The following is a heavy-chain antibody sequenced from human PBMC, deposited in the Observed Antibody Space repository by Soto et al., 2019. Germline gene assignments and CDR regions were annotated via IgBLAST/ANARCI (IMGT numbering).Heavy chain of an antibody. Sequence: PSETLSLTCTVSGGSISSYYWSWIRQPPGKGLEWIGYIYYSGSTNYNPSLKSRVTISVDTSKNQFSLKLSSVTAADTAVYYCARGWRYCSSTSCGSGYYYYRMDVWGPGTTVTVSS. J-gene: IGHJ6*02. D-gene: IGHD2-2*01. CDR1: GGSISSYY. V-gene: IGHV4-59*01. CDR2: IYYSGST. CDR3: ARGWRYCSSTSCGSGYYYYRMDV.